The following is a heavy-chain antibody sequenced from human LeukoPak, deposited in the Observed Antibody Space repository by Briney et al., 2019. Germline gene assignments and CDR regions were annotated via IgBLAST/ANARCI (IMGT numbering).Heavy chain of an antibody. J-gene: IGHJ4*02. CDR1: GFTVSSNY. CDR3: ARDALEMAAFDY. D-gene: IGHD5-24*01. Sequence: TGGSLRLSCAASGFTVSSNYMSWVRQAPGKGLEWVSVIYSGGSTYYADSVKGRFTISRDNSKNTLYLQMSSLRAEDTAVYYCARDALEMAAFDYWGQGTLVTVSS. CDR2: IYSGGST. V-gene: IGHV3-66*01.